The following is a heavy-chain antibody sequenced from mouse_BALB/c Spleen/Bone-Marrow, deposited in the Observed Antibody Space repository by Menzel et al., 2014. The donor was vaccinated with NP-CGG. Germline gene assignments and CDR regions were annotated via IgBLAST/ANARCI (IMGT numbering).Heavy chain of an antibody. CDR3: ARQRGYAYAMDY. J-gene: IGHJ4*01. Sequence: EVQVVESGGGLVKPGGSLKLSCAASGFAFSGNDMPWVRQIPEKRLEWVAYISSGGGRIYYPDTVKGRFTISRDNAKKTLYLQMNSLKCEDTAMYYCARQRGYAYAMDYWGQGTSVTVSS. CDR2: ISSGGGRI. CDR1: GFAFSGND. D-gene: IGHD2-2*01. V-gene: IGHV5-12-1*01.